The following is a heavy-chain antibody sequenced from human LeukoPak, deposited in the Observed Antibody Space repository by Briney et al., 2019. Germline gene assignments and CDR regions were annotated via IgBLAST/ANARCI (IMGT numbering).Heavy chain of an antibody. CDR1: GYTSTSYG. J-gene: IGHJ4*02. CDR3: ARDQLVLPRGISGY. V-gene: IGHV1-18*01. Sequence: ASVKVSCKASGYTSTSYGISWVRQAPGQGLEWMGWISVYNGNTNYAQKLRGRVIMTTDTSTSTAYMELRSVRSDDTALYYCARDQLVLPRGISGYWGQGTLVTVSS. CDR2: ISVYNGNT. D-gene: IGHD1-14*01.